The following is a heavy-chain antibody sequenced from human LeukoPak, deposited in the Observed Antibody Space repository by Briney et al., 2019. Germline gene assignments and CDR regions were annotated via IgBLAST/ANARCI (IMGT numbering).Heavy chain of an antibody. D-gene: IGHD2-21*01. Sequence: ASVKVSRKASGYTYTGYYMHWVRQPPGQGLEWMGWINPNSGGTNYAQKFQGRVTMTRDTSISTAYMELSRLRSDDTAVYYCARKAIGHASDIWGQGTMVTVSS. CDR1: GYTYTGYY. V-gene: IGHV1-2*02. CDR2: INPNSGGT. J-gene: IGHJ3*02. CDR3: ARKAIGHASDI.